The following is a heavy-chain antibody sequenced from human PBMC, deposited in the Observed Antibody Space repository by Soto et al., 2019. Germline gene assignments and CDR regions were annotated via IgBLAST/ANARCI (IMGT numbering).Heavy chain of an antibody. V-gene: IGHV1-46*01. D-gene: IGHD3-9*01. Sequence: ASVKVSCKASGYTFTRYYMHWVRQAPGQGLEWMGIINPSGNSTDYAQKFQGRVTMTRDTSTSTVYMELRSLRSDDTAVYYCARDLGYDILTGYYNDAFDIWGQGTMVTVSS. CDR3: ARDLGYDILTGYYNDAFDI. CDR1: GYTFTRYY. J-gene: IGHJ3*02. CDR2: INPSGNST.